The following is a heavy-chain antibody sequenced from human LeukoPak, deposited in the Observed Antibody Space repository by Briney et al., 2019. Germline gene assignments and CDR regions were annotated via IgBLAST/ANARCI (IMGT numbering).Heavy chain of an antibody. CDR3: ARDMRVYYYDSSGYDAFDI. D-gene: IGHD3-22*01. CDR1: GGSISSYY. CDR2: IYYSGST. V-gene: IGHV4-59*12. Sequence: SETLSLTCTVSGGSISSYYWTWIRQPPGNGLEWIGYIYYSGSTNYNPSLKSRVTISVDTSKNQFSLKLSSVTAADTAVYYCARDMRVYYYDSSGYDAFDIWGQGTMVTVSS. J-gene: IGHJ3*02.